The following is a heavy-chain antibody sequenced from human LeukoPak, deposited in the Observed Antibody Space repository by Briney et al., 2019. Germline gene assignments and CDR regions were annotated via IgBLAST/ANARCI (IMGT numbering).Heavy chain of an antibody. Sequence: GESLKISCKGSGYSFTTYWMGWVRQMPGKGLEWMGIIYPADSDTRYSPSFQGQVTISADKSISTAYLQWSSLKASDTAMYYCARRGSGSYYVGYYFDYWGQGTLVTVSS. CDR3: ARRGSGSYYVGYYFDY. V-gene: IGHV5-51*01. J-gene: IGHJ4*02. CDR1: GYSFTTYW. CDR2: IYPADSDT. D-gene: IGHD1-26*01.